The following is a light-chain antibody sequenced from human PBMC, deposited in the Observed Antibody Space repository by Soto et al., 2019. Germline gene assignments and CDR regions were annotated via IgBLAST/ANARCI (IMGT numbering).Light chain of an antibody. CDR3: SSYTSSSTLV. CDR2: DVT. Sequence: QSALTQPASVSGSLGQSITISCTGTTSDVGAYNYVSWYQQHPANAPQLVIYDVTNRPAGVSNRFSGSKSGNTASLTISGLQAEDEADYYCSSYTSSSTLVFGGGTKLTVL. J-gene: IGLJ3*02. V-gene: IGLV2-14*03. CDR1: TSDVGAYNY.